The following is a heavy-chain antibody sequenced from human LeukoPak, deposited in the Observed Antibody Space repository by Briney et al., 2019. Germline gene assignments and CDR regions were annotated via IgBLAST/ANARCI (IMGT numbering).Heavy chain of an antibody. CDR1: GGTFSSYA. V-gene: IGHV1-69*05. D-gene: IGHD6-19*01. CDR2: IIPIFGTA. J-gene: IGHJ3*02. Sequence: SVKVSCKASGGTFSSYAISWVRQAPGQGLEWMGRIIPIFGTANYAQKFQGRVTITTDESTSTAYMELSSLRSEDTAVYYCARELFRFSVAGTLGAFDIWGQGTMVTVSS. CDR3: ARELFRFSVAGTLGAFDI.